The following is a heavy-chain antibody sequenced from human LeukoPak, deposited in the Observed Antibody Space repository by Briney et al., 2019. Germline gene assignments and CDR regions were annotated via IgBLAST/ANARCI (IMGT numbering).Heavy chain of an antibody. D-gene: IGHD3-16*02. CDR2: FSGSTSYI. Sequence: PGRSLRLSCVASEFTFRTYSMHWVRHAPGKGLEWVSSFSGSTSYIYYADSVRGRFTISRDNAKNSLYLQMNSLRAEDTAVYYCARGSDFVGGSYRPYFDYWGQGTLVTVSS. CDR3: ARGSDFVGGSYRPYFDY. CDR1: EFTFRTYS. J-gene: IGHJ4*02. V-gene: IGHV3-21*01.